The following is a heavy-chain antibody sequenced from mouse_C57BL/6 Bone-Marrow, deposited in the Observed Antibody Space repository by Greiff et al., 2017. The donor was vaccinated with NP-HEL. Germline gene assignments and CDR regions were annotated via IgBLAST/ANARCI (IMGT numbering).Heavy chain of an antibody. CDR2: IHPNSGST. J-gene: IGHJ3*01. V-gene: IGHV1-64*01. CDR1: GYTFTSYW. D-gene: IGHD2-2*01. Sequence: QVQLQQSGAELVKPGASVKLSCKASGYTFTSYWMHWVKQRPGQGLEWIGMIHPNSGSTNYNEKFKSKATLTVDKSSSTAYMQLSSLTSEDSAVYYCAGPRGYDDWFAYWGQGTLVTVSA. CDR3: AGPRGYDDWFAY.